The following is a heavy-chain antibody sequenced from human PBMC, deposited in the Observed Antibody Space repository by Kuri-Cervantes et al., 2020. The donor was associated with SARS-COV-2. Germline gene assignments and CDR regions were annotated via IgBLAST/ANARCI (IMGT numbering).Heavy chain of an antibody. V-gene: IGHV3-30*04. CDR2: ISSDGNSQ. Sequence: GESLKISCAASGFDFNTYTMHWVRQAPGKGLEWVAVISSDGNSQVYADSVRGRFTISRDNSKNTLYLQMNSLRAEDTAVYYCARDLGSGWYPWGQGTLVTVSS. CDR3: ARDLGSGWYP. D-gene: IGHD6-19*01. J-gene: IGHJ5*02. CDR1: GFDFNTYT.